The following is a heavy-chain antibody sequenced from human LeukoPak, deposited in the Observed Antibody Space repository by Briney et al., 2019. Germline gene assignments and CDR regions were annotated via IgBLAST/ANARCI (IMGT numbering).Heavy chain of an antibody. CDR3: AKALSYYYGSGSDY. J-gene: IGHJ4*02. CDR2: ISWNSGSI. D-gene: IGHD3-10*01. CDR1: GFTFDDYA. V-gene: IGHV3-9*01. Sequence: GRSLRLSCAASGFTFDDYAMHWVRHAPGKGLEWVSGISWNSGSIGYADSVKGRFTISRDNAKNSLYLQMNSLRAEDTALYYCAKALSYYYGSGSDYWGQGTLVTVPS.